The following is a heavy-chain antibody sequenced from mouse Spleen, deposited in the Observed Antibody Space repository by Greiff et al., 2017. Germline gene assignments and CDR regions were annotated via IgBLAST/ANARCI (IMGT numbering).Heavy chain of an antibody. J-gene: IGHJ4*01. CDR1: GYTFTSYW. D-gene: IGHD1-1*01. Sequence: VQLQQSGAELVKPGASVKLSCKASGYTFTSYWMHWVKQRPGRGLEWIGRIDPNSGGTKYNEKFKSKATLTVDKPSSTAYMQLSSLTSEDSAVYYCARDTTMVATYYYAMDYWGQGTSVTVSS. CDR3: ARDTTMVATYYYAMDY. V-gene: IGHV1-72*01. CDR2: IDPNSGGT.